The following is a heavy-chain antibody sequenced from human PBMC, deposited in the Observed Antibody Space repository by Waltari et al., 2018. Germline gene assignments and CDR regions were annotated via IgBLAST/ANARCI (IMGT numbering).Heavy chain of an antibody. CDR3: TTDRQFAGGYGSFDP. J-gene: IGHJ5*02. Sequence: EVQLVESGGDLVQPGGSLRLSCATSGFSFSNYWMHGVRQAPGEGLVWFSRIDGGGIEKNYADSVKGRFTISRDNARNTLYLQLDSLRAEDTALYYCTTDRQFAGGYGSFDPWGQGTLVTVSS. CDR1: GFSFSNYW. D-gene: IGHD1-26*01. V-gene: IGHV3-74*01. CDR2: IDGGGIEK.